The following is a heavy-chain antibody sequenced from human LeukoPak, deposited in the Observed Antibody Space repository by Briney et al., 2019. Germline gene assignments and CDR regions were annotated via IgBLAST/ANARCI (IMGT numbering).Heavy chain of an antibody. CDR3: ARDPYSSSWSSAFDI. J-gene: IGHJ3*02. D-gene: IGHD6-13*01. CDR2: IGSSSSYI. V-gene: IGHV3-21*01. Sequence: GGSLRLSCAASGFTFSSYSMNWVRQAPGKGLEWVSSIGSSSSYIYYADSVKGRFAISRDNAKNSLYLQMNSLRAEDTAVYYCARDPYSSSWSSAFDIWGQGTMVTVSS. CDR1: GFTFSSYS.